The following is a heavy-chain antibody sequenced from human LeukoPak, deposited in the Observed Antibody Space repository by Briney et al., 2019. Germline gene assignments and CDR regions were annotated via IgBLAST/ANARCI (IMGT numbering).Heavy chain of an antibody. CDR2: IYSGGST. Sequence: GGSLRLSCAASGFTVSSNYMTWVRQAPGKGLEWVSVIYSGGSTYYADSVKGRFTISRDNSKNTLYLQMNSLRAEDTAVYYCARDRGWAGYSYGFYYWGQGTLVTVSS. D-gene: IGHD5-18*01. V-gene: IGHV3-53*01. CDR3: ARDRGWAGYSYGFYY. J-gene: IGHJ4*02. CDR1: GFTVSSNY.